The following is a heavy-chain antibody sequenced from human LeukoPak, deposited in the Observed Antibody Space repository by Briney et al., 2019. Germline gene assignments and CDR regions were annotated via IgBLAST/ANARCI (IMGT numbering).Heavy chain of an antibody. J-gene: IGHJ4*02. V-gene: IGHV3-33*01. D-gene: IGHD3-10*01. CDR3: ARGNLRGGHYFDY. CDR2: IWYDESNQ. CDR1: GFTFTSHG. Sequence: GGSLRLSCAASGFTFTSHGMHWVRQAPGKGLEWVAVIWYDESNQNYADSVKGRFTISRDNSKNTLYLQMNSLRVEDTAVYYCARGNLRGGHYFDYWGQGTLVTVSS.